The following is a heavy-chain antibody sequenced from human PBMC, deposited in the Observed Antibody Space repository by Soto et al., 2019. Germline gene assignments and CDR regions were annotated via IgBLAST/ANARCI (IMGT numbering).Heavy chain of an antibody. D-gene: IGHD2-15*01. Sequence: SETLSLTCAVYGGSFSGYYWSWIRQPPGKGLEWIGEINHSGSTNYNPSLKSRVTISVDTSKNQFSLKLSSVTAADTAVYYCARSEYCSGGSCYPYFDYWGQGTLVTVSS. CDR1: GGSFSGYY. CDR3: ARSEYCSGGSCYPYFDY. CDR2: INHSGST. V-gene: IGHV4-34*01. J-gene: IGHJ4*02.